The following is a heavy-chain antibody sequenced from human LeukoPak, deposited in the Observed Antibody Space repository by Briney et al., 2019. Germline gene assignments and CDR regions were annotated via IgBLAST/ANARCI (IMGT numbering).Heavy chain of an antibody. CDR3: ARDKYGDQYYFDY. CDR2: ISSSSSYV. D-gene: IGHD4-17*01. J-gene: IGHJ4*02. V-gene: IGHV3-21*01. CDR1: GFTFSSYS. Sequence: GGSLRLSCAASGFTFSSYSMDWVRQAPGKGLEWVSFISSSSSYVYYADSVKGRFTISRDNARNSLYLQMNSLRAKDTAVYYCARDKYGDQYYFDYWGQGTLVTVSS.